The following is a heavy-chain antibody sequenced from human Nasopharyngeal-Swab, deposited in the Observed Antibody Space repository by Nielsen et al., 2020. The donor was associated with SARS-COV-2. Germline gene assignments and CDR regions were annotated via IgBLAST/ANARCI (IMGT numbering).Heavy chain of an antibody. CDR2: INPSGGST. Sequence: ASVKVSCKASGYTFTSYYMHWVRQAPGQGLEGMGIINPSGGSTSYAQKFQGRVTMTRDTSTSTVYMELSSLRSEDTAVYYCARDLPYETLLWFGELYLGAFDIWGQGTMVTVSS. D-gene: IGHD3-10*01. J-gene: IGHJ3*02. V-gene: IGHV1-46*01. CDR1: GYTFTSYY. CDR3: ARDLPYETLLWFGELYLGAFDI.